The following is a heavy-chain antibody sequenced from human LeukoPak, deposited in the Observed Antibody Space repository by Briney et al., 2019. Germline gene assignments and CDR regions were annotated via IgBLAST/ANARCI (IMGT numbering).Heavy chain of an antibody. CDR1: GDSISSRDYY. CDR3: ARTLIAARPTIDY. V-gene: IGHV4-30-4*08. CDR2: IYYSGST. D-gene: IGHD6-6*01. Sequence: PSQTLSLTCSVSGDSISSRDYYWSWICQPPGKGLEWIGYIYYSGSTSYNPSLKSRVTISVDTSKNQFSLKLSSVTAADTAVYYCARTLIAARPTIDYWGQGTLVTVSS. J-gene: IGHJ4*02.